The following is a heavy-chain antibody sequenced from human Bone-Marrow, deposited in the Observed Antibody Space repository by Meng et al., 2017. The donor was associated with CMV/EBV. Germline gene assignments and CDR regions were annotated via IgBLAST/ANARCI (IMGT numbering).Heavy chain of an antibody. D-gene: IGHD2-2*01. J-gene: IGHJ5*02. Sequence: SVKVSCKASGYTFTSYGISWVRQAPGQGLEWMGWISAYNGNTNYAQKLQGRVTMTTDTSTSTAYMELRSLRSDDTAVYYCARSPYCSSTSCSRGWFDPWGQGTLVTVSS. CDR3: ARSPYCSSTSCSRGWFDP. CDR1: GYTFTSYG. V-gene: IGHV1-18*01. CDR2: ISAYNGNT.